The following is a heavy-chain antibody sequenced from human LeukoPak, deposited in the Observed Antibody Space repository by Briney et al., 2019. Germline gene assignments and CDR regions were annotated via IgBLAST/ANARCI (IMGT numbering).Heavy chain of an antibody. CDR2: IDIAGDT. D-gene: IGHD4-17*01. CDR3: ARTTVTSGPYWYFDL. Sequence: GGSLRLSCAASGFTLSNYDMHWVRQATGEGLEWVSGIDIAGDTYYPGSVRGRFTISRENAENSLYLQMNSLRAGDTGVYYCARTTVTSGPYWYFDLWGRGALVTVS. V-gene: IGHV3-13*01. J-gene: IGHJ2*01. CDR1: GFTLSNYD.